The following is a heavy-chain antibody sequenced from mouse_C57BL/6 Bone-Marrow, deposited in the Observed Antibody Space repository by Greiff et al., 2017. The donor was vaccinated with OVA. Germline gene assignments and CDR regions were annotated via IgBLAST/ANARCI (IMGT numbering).Heavy chain of an antibody. V-gene: IGHV1-85*01. Sequence: QVHVKQSGPELVKPGASVKLSCKASGYTFTSYDINWVKQRPGQGLEWIGWIYPRDGSTKYNEKFKGKATLTVDTSSSTAYMELHSLTSEDSAVYFCARGDYYGSLDFAYWGQGTLVTVSA. CDR2: IYPRDGST. CDR1: GYTFTSYD. D-gene: IGHD1-1*01. J-gene: IGHJ3*01. CDR3: ARGDYYGSLDFAY.